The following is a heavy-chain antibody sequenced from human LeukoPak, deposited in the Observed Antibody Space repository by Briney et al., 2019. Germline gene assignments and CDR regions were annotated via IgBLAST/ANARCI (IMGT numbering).Heavy chain of an antibody. CDR3: ARGPRNYYDSSGYYDSYYYGMDV. CDR1: GYTFTSYA. D-gene: IGHD3-22*01. Sequence: GASVKVSCKASGYTFTSYAMHWVRQAPGQRLEWMGWINAGNGNTKYSQKFQGRVTITRDTSASTAYMELSSLRSEDTAVYYCARGPRNYYDSSGYYDSYYYGMDVWGQGTTVTVSS. CDR2: INAGNGNT. V-gene: IGHV1-3*01. J-gene: IGHJ6*02.